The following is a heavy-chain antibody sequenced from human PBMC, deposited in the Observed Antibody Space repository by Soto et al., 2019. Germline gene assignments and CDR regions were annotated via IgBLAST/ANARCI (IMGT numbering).Heavy chain of an antibody. CDR1: GFTFSSYA. J-gene: IGHJ5*02. Sequence: EVQLLESGGGSVQPGKSLRLSCAASGFTFSSYAMSWVRQAPGKGLEWVSVISGSGGSTYYADSVKGRFTISRDNSKNTLYLQMNHLRAEDTAVYYCAKGLPERRSAYYRYNWFDPWGQGTLVTVSS. CDR3: AKGLPERRSAYYRYNWFDP. CDR2: ISGSGGST. D-gene: IGHD3-3*01. V-gene: IGHV3-23*01.